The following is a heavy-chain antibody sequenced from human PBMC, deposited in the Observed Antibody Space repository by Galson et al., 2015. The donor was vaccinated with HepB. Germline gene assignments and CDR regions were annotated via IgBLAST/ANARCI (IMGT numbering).Heavy chain of an antibody. J-gene: IGHJ4*02. CDR1: GGSFSGYY. CDR2: INHSGST. CDR3: ARGAGVAVAGKTDY. V-gene: IGHV4-34*01. Sequence: SETLSLTCAVYGGSFSGYYWSWIRQPPGKGLEWIGEINHSGSTNYNPSLKSRVTISVDTSKNQFSLKLSSVTAADTAVYYCARGAGVAVAGKTDYWGQGTLVTVSS. D-gene: IGHD6-19*01.